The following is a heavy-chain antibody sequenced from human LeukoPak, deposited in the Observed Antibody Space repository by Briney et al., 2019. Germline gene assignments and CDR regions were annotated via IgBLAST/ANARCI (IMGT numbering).Heavy chain of an antibody. CDR1: GYSISSGYY. CDR3: AREGMDV. Sequence: ASETLSLTCAVSGYSISSGYYWGWIRQPPGKGLEGIGSIYHSGSTYYNPSLKSRVTISVDTSKNQFSLKLSSVTAADTAVYYCAREGMDVWGKGTTVTVSS. V-gene: IGHV4-38-2*02. CDR2: IYHSGST. J-gene: IGHJ6*03.